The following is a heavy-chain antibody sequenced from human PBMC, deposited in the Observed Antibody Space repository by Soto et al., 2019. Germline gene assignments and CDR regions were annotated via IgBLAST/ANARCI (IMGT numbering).Heavy chain of an antibody. J-gene: IGHJ3*02. V-gene: IGHV1-58*02. Sequence: ASVKVSCKASGFTFTSSAMQWVRQARGQRLEWIGWIVVGSGNTNYAQKFQERVTITRDMSTSTAYMELSSLRSEDTAVYYCVANGPEHIVVVPAEPDAFDIWGQGTMVTVSS. D-gene: IGHD2-2*01. CDR1: GFTFTSSA. CDR2: IVVGSGNT. CDR3: VANGPEHIVVVPAEPDAFDI.